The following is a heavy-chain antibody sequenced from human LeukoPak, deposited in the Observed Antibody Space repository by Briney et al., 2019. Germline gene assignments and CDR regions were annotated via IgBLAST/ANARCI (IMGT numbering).Heavy chain of an antibody. J-gene: IGHJ4*02. CDR3: ARAGVVQLERLFAPVPFDY. D-gene: IGHD1-1*01. Sequence: ASVKVSCKASGYTFTSYGISWVRQAPGQGLEWMGWINTNTGNPTYAQGFTGRFVFSLDTSVSTAYLQISSLKAEDTAVYYCARAGVVQLERLFAPVPFDYWGQGTLVTVSS. V-gene: IGHV7-4-1*02. CDR1: GYTFTSYG. CDR2: INTNTGNP.